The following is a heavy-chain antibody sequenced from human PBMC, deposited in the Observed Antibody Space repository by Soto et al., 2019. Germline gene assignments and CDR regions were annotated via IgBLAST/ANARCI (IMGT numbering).Heavy chain of an antibody. J-gene: IGHJ5*02. CDR2: VYYNGST. D-gene: IGHD4-17*01. CDR3: ARVDYGDYPWFDP. Sequence: QVQLQESGPGLVKPSDTLSLTCSVSGGSVSSHLYYWGWIRQPPGNGLEWIANVYYNGSTNYNPSLKSRVTISSDTSKNQFSLKLSSVTAADTAVYYCARVDYGDYPWFDPWAQGTPVTVSS. V-gene: IGHV4-61*01. CDR1: GGSVSSHLYY.